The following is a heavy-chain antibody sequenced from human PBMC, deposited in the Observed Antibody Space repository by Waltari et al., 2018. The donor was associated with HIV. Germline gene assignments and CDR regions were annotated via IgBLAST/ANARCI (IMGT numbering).Heavy chain of an antibody. D-gene: IGHD6-19*01. V-gene: IGHV4-34*01. CDR3: ARGRSPYSSGWYASEY. Sequence: QVQLQQWGAGLLKPSETLSLTCAVYGGSFSGYYLSGRRQPPGKGLEWIGEINHSGSTNYKPSLKSRVTISVDTSKNQFSLKLSSVTAADTAVYYCARGRSPYSSGWYASEYWGQGTLVTVSS. CDR2: INHSGST. CDR1: GGSFSGYY. J-gene: IGHJ4*02.